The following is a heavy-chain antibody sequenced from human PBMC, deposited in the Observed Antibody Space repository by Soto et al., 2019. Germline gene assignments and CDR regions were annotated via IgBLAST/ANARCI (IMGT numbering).Heavy chain of an antibody. D-gene: IGHD3-3*01. CDR2: ISYDGSNK. V-gene: IGHV3-30-3*01. J-gene: IGHJ6*02. CDR3: ARDLQYYDFWSGYGAYYYYGMDV. CDR1: GFTFSSYA. Sequence: GGSLRLSCAASGFTFSSYAMHWVRQAPGKGLEWVAVISYDGSNKYYADSVKGRFTISRDNSKNTLYLQMNSLRAEDTSVYYCARDLQYYDFWSGYGAYYYYGMDVWGQGTTVTVSS.